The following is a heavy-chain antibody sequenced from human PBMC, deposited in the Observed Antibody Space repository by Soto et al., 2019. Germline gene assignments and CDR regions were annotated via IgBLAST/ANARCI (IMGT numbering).Heavy chain of an antibody. CDR2: IIPIFGTA. V-gene: IGHV1-69*13. J-gene: IGHJ6*02. CDR3: ARVMIVATTPPSYYYGMDV. CDR1: GGTFSSYA. Sequence: GASVKVSCKASGGTFSSYAISWVRQAPGQGLEWMGGIIPIFGTANYAQKFQGRVMITADESTSTAYMELSSLRSEDTAVYYCARVMIVATTPPSYYYGMDVWGQGTTVTVSS. D-gene: IGHD5-12*01.